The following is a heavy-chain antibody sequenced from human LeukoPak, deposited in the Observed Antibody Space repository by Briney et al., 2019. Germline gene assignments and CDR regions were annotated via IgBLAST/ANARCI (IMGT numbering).Heavy chain of an antibody. CDR2: IYSGGRT. CDR1: GFTVSTNY. V-gene: IGHV3-53*01. CDR3: AGGRTYSSSTLEDY. D-gene: IGHD6-13*01. Sequence: PGGSLRLSCAASGFTVSTNYMSWVRQAPGKGLEWVSVIYSGGRTYYTDSVKGRFTISRDNSKNTLYLQMDSLRADDTAMYYCAGGRTYSSSTLEDYWGQGTLVTVSS. J-gene: IGHJ4*02.